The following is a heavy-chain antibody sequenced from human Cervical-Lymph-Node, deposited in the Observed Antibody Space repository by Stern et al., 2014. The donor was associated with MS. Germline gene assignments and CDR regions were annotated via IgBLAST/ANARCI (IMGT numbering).Heavy chain of an antibody. V-gene: IGHV1-69*18. CDR1: GGTFSNYA. CDR3: ATDLAMTTGYYVDA. CDR2: IVPVFGLS. Sequence: QVQLVQSGSEVKKPGSSVKVSCKASGGTFSNYAISWVRQAPGQGLERMGMIVPVFGLSNYAQRFQGRVTITADESTSTGYMEVHSLRSEDTAVYYCATDLAMTTGYYVDAWGQGTLVSVSS. J-gene: IGHJ4*02. D-gene: IGHD4-11*01.